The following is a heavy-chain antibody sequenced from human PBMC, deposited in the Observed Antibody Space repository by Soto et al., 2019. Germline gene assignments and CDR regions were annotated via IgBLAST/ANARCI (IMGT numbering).Heavy chain of an antibody. D-gene: IGHD6-13*01. CDR3: ARDFGGEQQLALFDY. V-gene: IGHV1-18*01. J-gene: IGHJ4*02. Sequence: ASVKVSCKASGYTFTSYGISWVRQAPGQGLEWMGWISAYNGNTNYAQKLQGRVTMTTDTSTSTAYMELRSLRSDDTAVYYCARDFGGEQQLALFDYWGQGTLVTVSS. CDR2: ISAYNGNT. CDR1: GYTFTSYG.